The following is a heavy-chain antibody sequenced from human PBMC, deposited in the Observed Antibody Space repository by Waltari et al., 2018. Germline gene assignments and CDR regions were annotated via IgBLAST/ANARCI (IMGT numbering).Heavy chain of an antibody. CDR3: ARDPDEYGSPSPTFES. J-gene: IGHJ4*02. Sequence: QVQLMESGGGVVQPGQSLRLSCAVRGVIFGSSSMHWVRQVPGKGPEWLAVMSHDGSATFYAASVRGRFTISRDNSKNILYLQMNNLRIEDSALYYCARDPDEYGSPSPTFESWGQGTLVTVSS. V-gene: IGHV3-30*01. D-gene: IGHD6-13*01. CDR2: MSHDGSAT. CDR1: GVIFGSSS.